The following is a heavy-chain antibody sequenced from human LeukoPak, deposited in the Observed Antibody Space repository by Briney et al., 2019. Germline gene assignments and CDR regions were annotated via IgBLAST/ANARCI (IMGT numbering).Heavy chain of an antibody. CDR1: GFTFSHYS. CDR2: ISSSSSSV. Sequence: GGSLRLSCGASGFTFSHYSMIWVRQAPGMGLEWVSSISSSSSSVYYADSVKGRFTISRDNAKNSLYLQMNSLRAEDTSVYYCATEGRSNTPGYWGQGTLVIVSS. V-gene: IGHV3-21*01. J-gene: IGHJ4*02. D-gene: IGHD6-13*01. CDR3: ATEGRSNTPGY.